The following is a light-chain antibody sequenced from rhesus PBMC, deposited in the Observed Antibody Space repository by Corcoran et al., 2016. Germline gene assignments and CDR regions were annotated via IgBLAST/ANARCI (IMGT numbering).Light chain of an antibody. CDR2: AAS. J-gene: IGKJ1*01. CDR3: QQHNSYPPT. V-gene: IGKV1-25*01. CDR1: QGISSY. Sequence: DIQMTQSPSSLSASVGDRVTITCRASQGISSYLAWYQQKPGKALKLLIYAASTLQSGVPSRFSGSGSGTDFTLTISSLQPEDFATYYCQQHNSYPPTFGQGTKVDIK.